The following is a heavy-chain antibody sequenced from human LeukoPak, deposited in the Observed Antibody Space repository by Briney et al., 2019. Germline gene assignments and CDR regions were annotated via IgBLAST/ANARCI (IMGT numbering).Heavy chain of an antibody. CDR3: ARGYSSGWYYFDY. CDR1: GGTFSSYA. CDR2: IIPILGIA. Sequence: ASVKVSCKASGGTFSSYAISWVRQAPGQGLEWMGRIIPILGIANYAQKFQGRVTITADKSTSTAYMELSSLRSEDTAVYYCARGYSSGWYYFDYWGQGTLVTVSS. J-gene: IGHJ4*02. D-gene: IGHD6-19*01. V-gene: IGHV1-69*04.